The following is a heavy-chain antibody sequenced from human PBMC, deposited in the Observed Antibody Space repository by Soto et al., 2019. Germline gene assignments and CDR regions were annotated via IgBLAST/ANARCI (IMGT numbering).Heavy chain of an antibody. D-gene: IGHD4-17*01. CDR2: IYYTGSA. CDR1: GDSINSGDFY. Sequence: SETLSLTCTVSGDSINSGDFYWSWIRQPPGKGLEWVGYIYYTGSAYYSPSLKSRVTISIDTSNNRFSLNVTSVTAADTAVYYCASPMTTVTRSAFDIWGQGTMVTVS. CDR3: ASPMTTVTRSAFDI. V-gene: IGHV4-30-4*01. J-gene: IGHJ3*02.